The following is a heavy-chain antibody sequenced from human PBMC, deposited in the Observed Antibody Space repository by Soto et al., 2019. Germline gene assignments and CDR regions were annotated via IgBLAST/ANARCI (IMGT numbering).Heavy chain of an antibody. D-gene: IGHD2-2*01. Sequence: ASVKVSCKASGGTFSSYTISWVRQAPGQGLEWMGRIIPILGIANYAQKFQGRVTITADKSTSTAYMELSSLRSEDTAVYYCARAIVVVPAAIDPDAFDIWGQGTMVTVSS. CDR2: IIPILGIA. CDR1: GGTFSSYT. V-gene: IGHV1-69*02. CDR3: ARAIVVVPAAIDPDAFDI. J-gene: IGHJ3*02.